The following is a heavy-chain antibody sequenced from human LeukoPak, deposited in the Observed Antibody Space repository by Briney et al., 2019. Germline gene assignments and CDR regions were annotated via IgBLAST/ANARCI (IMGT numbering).Heavy chain of an antibody. D-gene: IGHD1-26*01. J-gene: IGHJ4*02. Sequence: GSLRLSCAASGFTFSSYSMNWVRQAPGKGLEWVSSISSSSSYIYYADSVKGRFTISRDNAKNSLYLQMNSLRAEDTAVYYCARANYGIVGANYDYWGQGTLVTVSS. CDR1: GFTFSSYS. CDR2: ISSSSSYI. CDR3: ARANYGIVGANYDY. V-gene: IGHV3-21*01.